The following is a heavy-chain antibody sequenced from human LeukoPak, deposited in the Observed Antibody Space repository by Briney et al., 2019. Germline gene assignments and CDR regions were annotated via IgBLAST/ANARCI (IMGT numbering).Heavy chain of an antibody. V-gene: IGHV3-15*01. D-gene: IGHD3-10*01. J-gene: IGHJ4*02. CDR2: IKSKTDGGTT. Sequence: GGSLRLSCAASGFTFSNAWMSWVRQAPGKGLEWVGRIKSKTDGGTTDYAAPVKGRFTISRDESETTLYLEMNSLKTEDTAFYYCSTDPYYASGGYSNFDYWGQGTLVAVSS. CDR1: GFTFSNAW. CDR3: STDPYYASGGYSNFDY.